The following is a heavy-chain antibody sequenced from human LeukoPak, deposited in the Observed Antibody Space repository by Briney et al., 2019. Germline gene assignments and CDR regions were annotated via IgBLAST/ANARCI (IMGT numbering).Heavy chain of an antibody. D-gene: IGHD3-22*01. CDR3: ARDSLGYYYDSSGYLDY. J-gene: IGHJ4*02. Sequence: ASVKVTCKASGYTFTSYGISWERQAPGQGGEWMGWISAYNGNTNYAQKLQGRVTMTTDTSTSTAYMELRSLRSDDTAVYYCARDSLGYYYDSSGYLDYWGQGTLVTVSS. CDR1: GYTFTSYG. CDR2: ISAYNGNT. V-gene: IGHV1-18*01.